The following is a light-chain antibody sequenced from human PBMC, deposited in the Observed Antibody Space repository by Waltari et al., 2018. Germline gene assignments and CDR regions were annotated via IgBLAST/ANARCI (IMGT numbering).Light chain of an antibody. V-gene: IGLV1-44*01. CDR3: GAWDDSLNGYV. CDR2: GDD. CDR1: SSNIGSKT. Sequence: QSVLTQPPSASGTPGQRVTISCSGSSSNIGSKTVSWYHQLPGTAPKLLIYGDDQRSSGVPDRFSASKSGTSASLSISNLQSEDEADYYCGAWDDSLNGYVFGSGTKVNVL. J-gene: IGLJ1*01.